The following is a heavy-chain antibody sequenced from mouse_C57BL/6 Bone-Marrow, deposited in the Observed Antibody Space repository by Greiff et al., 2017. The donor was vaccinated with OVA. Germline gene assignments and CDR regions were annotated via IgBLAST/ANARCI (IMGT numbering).Heavy chain of an antibody. D-gene: IGHD5-5*01. Sequence: VHVKQSGTVLARPGASVKMSCKTSGYTFTSYWMHWVKQRPGQGLEWIGAIYPGNSDTSYNQKFKGKAKLTAVTSASTAYMELSSLTNEDSAVYYCTRSPLLPYFDYWGQGTTLTVSS. V-gene: IGHV1-5*01. CDR3: TRSPLLPYFDY. CDR1: GYTFTSYW. J-gene: IGHJ2*01. CDR2: IYPGNSDT.